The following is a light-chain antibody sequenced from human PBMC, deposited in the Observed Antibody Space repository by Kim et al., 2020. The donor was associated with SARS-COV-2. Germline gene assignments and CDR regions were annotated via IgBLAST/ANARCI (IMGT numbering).Light chain of an antibody. Sequence: RGTITCCGGKYNIGRNSENWYQQLPGTTPKLLCYRDKRPPARVPELCSGSKWGTAASLASGGLQSEDEADYYWAAWDDGLNGWVCGGGTKVTVL. CDR3: AAWDDGLNGWV. J-gene: IGLJ3*02. CDR1: KYNIGRNS. V-gene: IGLV1-44*01. CDR2: RDK.